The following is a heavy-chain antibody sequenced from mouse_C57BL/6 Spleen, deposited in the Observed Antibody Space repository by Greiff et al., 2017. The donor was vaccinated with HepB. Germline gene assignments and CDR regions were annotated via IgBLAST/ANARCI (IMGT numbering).Heavy chain of an antibody. V-gene: IGHV1-47*01. Sequence: VQLPQSGAELVKPGASVKMSCKASGYTFTTYPIEWMKQNHGKSLEWIGNSYPYNDDTKYTAKFKGKATLTVEKSSSTVYLELSRLTSDDSAVYYCARGEDYDDYAIDYCGQGTSVSVSS. CDR2: SYPYNDDT. CDR3: ARGEDYDDYAIDY. D-gene: IGHD2-4*01. CDR1: GYTFTTYP. J-gene: IGHJ4*01.